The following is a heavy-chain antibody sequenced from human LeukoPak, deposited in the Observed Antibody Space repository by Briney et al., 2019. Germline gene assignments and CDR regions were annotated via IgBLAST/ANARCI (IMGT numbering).Heavy chain of an antibody. Sequence: GGSLRLSCAASGFTFSSYAMHWVRQAPGKGLEWVSYISSSSSTIYYADSVKGRFTISRDNAKDSLYLQMNSLRAEDTAVYYCATTVLILEYYFDSWGQGTLVTVSS. D-gene: IGHD4-17*01. CDR2: ISSSSSTI. CDR3: ATTVLILEYYFDS. CDR1: GFTFSSYA. J-gene: IGHJ4*02. V-gene: IGHV3-48*04.